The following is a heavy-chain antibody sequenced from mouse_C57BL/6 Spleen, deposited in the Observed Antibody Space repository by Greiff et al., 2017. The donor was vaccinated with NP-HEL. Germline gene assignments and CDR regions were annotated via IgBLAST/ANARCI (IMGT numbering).Heavy chain of an antibody. J-gene: IGHJ3*01. CDR3: GRTDYDGGFAY. D-gene: IGHD2-4*01. CDR1: GYAFSSSW. Sequence: VQLQQSGPELVKPGASVKISCKASGYAFSSSWMNWVKQRPGKGLEWIGRIYPGDGDTNYNGKFKGKATLTADKSSSTAYMQLSSLTSEDSAVYFCGRTDYDGGFAYWGQGTLVTVSA. CDR2: IYPGDGDT. V-gene: IGHV1-82*01.